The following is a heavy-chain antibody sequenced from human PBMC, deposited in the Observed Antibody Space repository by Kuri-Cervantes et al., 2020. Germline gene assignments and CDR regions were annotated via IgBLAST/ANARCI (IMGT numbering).Heavy chain of an antibody. CDR3: ARDRCGGDCYSGVVDY. CDR2: INPSGGST. CDR1: GYNFISYY. D-gene: IGHD2-21*02. Sequence: ASVKVSCKASGYNFISYYMHWVRQAPGQGLEWMGIINPSGGSTSYAQKFQGRVTMTRDTSISTAYMELSRLRSDDTAVYYCARDRCGGDCYSGVVDYWGQGTLVTVSS. V-gene: IGHV1-46*01. J-gene: IGHJ4*02.